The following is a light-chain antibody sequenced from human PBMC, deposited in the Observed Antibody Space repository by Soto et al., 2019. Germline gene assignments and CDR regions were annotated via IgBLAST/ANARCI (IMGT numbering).Light chain of an antibody. CDR3: QQYSGSSTT. J-gene: IGKJ1*01. V-gene: IGKV1-5*03. CDR1: QNINNW. Sequence: DILMTQSPSTLSASVGDRVTITCRASQNINNWLAWYQQKPGQAPKLLIYKASNLESGVPSRFSGSGSGTEFTLSISSLQPDDFATYYCQQYSGSSTTFGQGTKVEVK. CDR2: KAS.